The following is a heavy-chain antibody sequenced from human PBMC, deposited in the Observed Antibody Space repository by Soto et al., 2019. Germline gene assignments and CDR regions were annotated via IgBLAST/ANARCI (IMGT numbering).Heavy chain of an antibody. J-gene: IGHJ4*02. D-gene: IGHD6-13*01. Sequence: SETLSLTCTVSGGSISSYYWSWIRQPPGKGLEWIGYIYYSGSTNYNPSLKSRVTISVDTSKNQFSLKLSSVTAADTAVYYCASGQYSSPIDYWGQGTLVTVSS. CDR1: GGSISSYY. CDR3: ASGQYSSPIDY. V-gene: IGHV4-59*01. CDR2: IYYSGST.